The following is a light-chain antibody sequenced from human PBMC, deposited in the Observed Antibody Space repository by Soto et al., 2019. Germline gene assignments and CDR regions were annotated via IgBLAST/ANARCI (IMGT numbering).Light chain of an antibody. CDR2: EGS. CDR3: CSYAGSSTLVV. CDR1: SSDVGSYNL. V-gene: IGLV2-23*01. J-gene: IGLJ2*01. Sequence: QSALTQPASVSGSPGQSITISCTGTSSDVGSYNLVSWYQQHPGKAPKLMIYEGSKWPSGVSNRFSGSKSGNTASLSISGLQAEDEADYYCCSYAGSSTLVVFGGGTQLTVL.